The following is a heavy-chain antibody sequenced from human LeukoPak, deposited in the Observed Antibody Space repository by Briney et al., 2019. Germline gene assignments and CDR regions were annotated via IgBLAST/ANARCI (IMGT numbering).Heavy chain of an antibody. CDR3: AKKEQIVVVPAALDFDY. D-gene: IGHD2-2*01. V-gene: IGHV3-23*01. CDR2: ISGSGGST. CDR1: GFTFSSYA. J-gene: IGHJ4*02. Sequence: GGSLRLSCAASGFTFSSYAMSWVRQAPGKGLEWVSAISGSGGSTYYVDSVKGRFTISRDNSKNTLYLQMNSLRAEDTAVYYCAKKEQIVVVPAALDFDYWGQGTLVTVSS.